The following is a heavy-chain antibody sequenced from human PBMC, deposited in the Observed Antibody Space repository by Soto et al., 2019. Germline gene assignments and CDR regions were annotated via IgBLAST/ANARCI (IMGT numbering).Heavy chain of an antibody. CDR1: GGTFSSYA. Sequence: QVQLVQSGAEVKKPGSSVKVSCKASGGTFSSYAISWVRQAPGQGLEWMGGIIPIFGTANYAQKFQGRVTITADESTSPAYMELSSLRAEDTAVYYCASCSGGSCYSGTYYFDYWCQGTLVTVSS. D-gene: IGHD2-15*01. V-gene: IGHV1-69*01. J-gene: IGHJ4*02. CDR3: ASCSGGSCYSGTYYFDY. CDR2: IIPIFGTA.